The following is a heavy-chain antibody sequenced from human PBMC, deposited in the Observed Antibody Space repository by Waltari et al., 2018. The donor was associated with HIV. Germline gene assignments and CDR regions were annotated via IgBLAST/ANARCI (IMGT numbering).Heavy chain of an antibody. CDR1: GFSLSSYE. Sequence: EVQLVESGGGLVQPGGSLRLSCTVSGFSLSSYEMNWVRQAPGKGLEWVSYIGSSGSTIFHADSVRGRFTISKDNAKNSLYLQMNSLRAEDTAVYYCARDRSSGNSDDAFDIWGQGTMVTVSS. CDR3: ARDRSSGNSDDAFDI. CDR2: IGSSGSTI. J-gene: IGHJ3*02. D-gene: IGHD1-26*01. V-gene: IGHV3-48*03.